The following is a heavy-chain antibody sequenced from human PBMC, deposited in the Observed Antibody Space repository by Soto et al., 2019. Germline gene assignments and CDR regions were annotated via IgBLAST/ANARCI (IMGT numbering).Heavy chain of an antibody. V-gene: IGHV4-34*01. CDR3: ARVGCSSTSCSKLNWFDP. CDR2: INHSGST. J-gene: IGHJ5*02. Sequence: PSETLSLTCAVYGGSFSGYYWSWIRQPPGKGLEWIGEINHSGSTNYNPSLKSRVTISVDTSKNQSSLKLSSVTAADTAVYYCARVGCSSTSCSKLNWFDPWGQGTLVTVSS. D-gene: IGHD2-2*01. CDR1: GGSFSGYY.